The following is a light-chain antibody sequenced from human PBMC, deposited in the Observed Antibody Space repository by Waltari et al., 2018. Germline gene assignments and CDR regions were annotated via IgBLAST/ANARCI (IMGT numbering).Light chain of an antibody. CDR3: QQFMSYPIT. V-gene: IGKV1-5*03. Sequence: DIQMTQSPSPLSASVGDRVTITCRASQSIDSRLAWYQQKPGKAPKYLMFEASILENGVPPRFSGRRSGTEFTLTISSLQPDDVATYYCQQFMSYPITFGGGTKVEI. CDR1: QSIDSR. J-gene: IGKJ4*01. CDR2: EAS.